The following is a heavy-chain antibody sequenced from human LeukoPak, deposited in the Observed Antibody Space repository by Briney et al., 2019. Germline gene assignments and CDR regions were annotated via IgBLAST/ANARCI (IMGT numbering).Heavy chain of an antibody. Sequence: SETLSLTCTVSGGSISSYYRRWIRQPPGKGLEWIGDIYYSGSTNYNPSLKSRVTISVDTSKNQYSLKLSSVTAADTAVYYWARGYYLWYSSSWYGDPFDYWGQGTLVTVSS. CDR2: IYYSGST. CDR3: ARGYYLWYSSSWYGDPFDY. D-gene: IGHD6-13*01. V-gene: IGHV4-59*01. J-gene: IGHJ4*02. CDR1: GGSISSYY.